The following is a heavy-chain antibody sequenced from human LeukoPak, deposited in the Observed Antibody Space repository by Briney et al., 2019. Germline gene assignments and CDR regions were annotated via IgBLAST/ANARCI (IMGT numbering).Heavy chain of an antibody. V-gene: IGHV3-23*01. J-gene: IGHJ4*02. CDR2: ISSSGGGT. Sequence: GGSLRLSCAASGFTFSTYGMSWVREAPKRGLEWVSSISSSGGGTYFADSVKGQFTISRDNSKNTVYLQMNSLRVEDTAVYYCAKLTGGYSSGYPSPFDKWGQGTLVTVAS. D-gene: IGHD3-9*01. CDR3: AKLTGGYSSGYPSPFDK. CDR1: GFTFSTYG.